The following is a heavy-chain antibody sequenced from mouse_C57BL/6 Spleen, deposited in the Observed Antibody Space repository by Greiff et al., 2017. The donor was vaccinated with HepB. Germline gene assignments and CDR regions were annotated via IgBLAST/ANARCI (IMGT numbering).Heavy chain of an antibody. V-gene: IGHV1-52*01. CDR2: IDPSDSET. CDR3: ARCDYGYFDV. Sequence: QVQLQQPGAELVRPGSSVKLSCKASGYTFTSYWMHWVKQRPIQSLEWIGNIDPSDSETHYNQKFKDKATLTVDKSSSTAYMQLSSLTSEDSAVYYCARCDYGYFDVWGTGTTVTVSS. J-gene: IGHJ1*03. CDR1: GYTFTSYW.